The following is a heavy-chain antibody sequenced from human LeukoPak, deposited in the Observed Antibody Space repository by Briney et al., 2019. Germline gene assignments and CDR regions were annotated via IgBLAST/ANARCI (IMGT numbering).Heavy chain of an antibody. J-gene: IGHJ3*02. CDR1: GDSISSTNYY. CDR2: IYYSGST. D-gene: IGHD3-22*01. Sequence: SETLSLTCTVSGDSISSTNYYWGWIRQPPGKGLEWIGSIYYSGSTYYNPSLKSRVTISVDTSKNQFSLMLSSVTAADTAVYFCARSPRIYMIGTHAFDIWGQGTMVTVSS. CDR3: ARSPRIYMIGTHAFDI. V-gene: IGHV4-39*01.